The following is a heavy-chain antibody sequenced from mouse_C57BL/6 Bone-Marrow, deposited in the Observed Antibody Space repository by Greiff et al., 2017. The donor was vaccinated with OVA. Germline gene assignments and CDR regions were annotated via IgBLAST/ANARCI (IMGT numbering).Heavy chain of an antibody. J-gene: IGHJ1*03. CDR3: ARPPFDV. Sequence: EVQGVESGGDLVKPGGSLKLSCAASGFTFSSYGMSWVRQTPDKRLEWVATISSGGSYTYYPDSVKGQFTLSRDNAKNTLYLQMSSLKSEDTAMYYCARPPFDVWGTGTTVTVSS. CDR2: ISSGGSYT. CDR1: GFTFSSYG. V-gene: IGHV5-6*01.